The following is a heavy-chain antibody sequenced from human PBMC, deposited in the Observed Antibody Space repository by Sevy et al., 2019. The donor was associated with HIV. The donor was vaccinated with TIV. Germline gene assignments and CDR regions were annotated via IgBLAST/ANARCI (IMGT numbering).Heavy chain of an antibody. Sequence: GGSLRLSCAASGFTFSSYGMHWARQAPGKGLEGVAVTWYDGSNKNYADSVKGRFTISRDNSKNTLYLQMNSLRAEDTAVYYCAREKQPRSLFDIWGQGTMVTVSS. V-gene: IGHV3-33*01. CDR2: TWYDGSNK. CDR1: GFTFSSYG. CDR3: AREKQPRSLFDI. J-gene: IGHJ3*02. D-gene: IGHD6-13*01.